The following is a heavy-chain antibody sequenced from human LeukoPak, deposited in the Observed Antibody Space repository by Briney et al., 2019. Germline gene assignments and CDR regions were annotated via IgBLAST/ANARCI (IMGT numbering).Heavy chain of an antibody. V-gene: IGHV5-51*01. D-gene: IGHD3-10*01. CDR3: ARGLPMVRGVIEAFDI. Sequence: GESLKISCKGSGYSFTSYWIGWVRQMPGKGLEWMGIIYPGDSDTRYSPSFQGQVTISADKSISTAYLQWSSLKASDTAMYYCARGLPMVRGVIEAFDIWGQGTMVTVSS. CDR2: IYPGDSDT. CDR1: GYSFTSYW. J-gene: IGHJ3*02.